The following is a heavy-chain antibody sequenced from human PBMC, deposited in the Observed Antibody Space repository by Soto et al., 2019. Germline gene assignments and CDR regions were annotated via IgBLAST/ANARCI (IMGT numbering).Heavy chain of an antibody. CDR2: ISYDGSNK. J-gene: IGHJ6*02. Sequence: QVQLVESGGGVVQPGRSLRLSCAASGFTFSSYGMHWVRQAPGKGLEWVAVISYDGSNKYYADSVKGRFTISRDNSKNTLYLQMNSLRAEDTAVYYCAKDRVMGIYSSLSTFLGYYGMDVWGQGTTVTVSS. V-gene: IGHV3-30*18. D-gene: IGHD6-6*01. CDR3: AKDRVMGIYSSLSTFLGYYGMDV. CDR1: GFTFSSYG.